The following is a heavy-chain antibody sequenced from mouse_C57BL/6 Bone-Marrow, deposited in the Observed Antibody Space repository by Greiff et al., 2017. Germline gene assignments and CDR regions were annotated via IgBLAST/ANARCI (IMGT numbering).Heavy chain of an antibody. D-gene: IGHD1-1*02. CDR3: ARHMGYYFDY. Sequence: EVKLMESRGGLVQPGGSLKLSCAASGFTFSDYYMYWVRQTPEKRLEWVAYISNGGGSTYYPDTVKGRFTISRDNAKNTLYLQMSRLKSEDTAMYYCARHMGYYFDYGAQGTTLTVSS. J-gene: IGHJ2*01. CDR2: ISNGGGST. CDR1: GFTFSDYY. V-gene: IGHV5-12*01.